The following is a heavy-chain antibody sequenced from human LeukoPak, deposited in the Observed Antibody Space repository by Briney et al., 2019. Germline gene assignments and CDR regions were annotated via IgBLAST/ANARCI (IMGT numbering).Heavy chain of an antibody. CDR2: INHSGST. D-gene: IGHD3-10*01. CDR1: GGSFSGYY. J-gene: IGHJ5*02. Sequence: SETLSLTCAVYGGSFSGYYWSWIRQPPGKGLEWIGEINHSGSTNYNPSLKGRVTISVDTSKNQFSLKLSSVTAADTAVYYCARHPPITMVRGWSRPFDPWGQGTLVTVSS. CDR3: ARHPPITMVRGWSRPFDP. V-gene: IGHV4-34*01.